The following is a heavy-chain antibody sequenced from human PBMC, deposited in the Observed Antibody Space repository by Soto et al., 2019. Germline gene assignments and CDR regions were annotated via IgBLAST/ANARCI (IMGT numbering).Heavy chain of an antibody. D-gene: IGHD6-13*01. CDR1: GGSFSGYY. Sequence: QVQLQQWGAGLLKPSETLSLTCAVYGGSFSGYYWSWIRQPPGKGLEWIGEINHSGSTNYNPSLKSRVTISVDTSKNQFSLNLSSVTAADTAVYYCARGHSSSWSYDYWGQGTLVTVSS. CDR3: ARGHSSSWSYDY. J-gene: IGHJ4*02. V-gene: IGHV4-34*01. CDR2: INHSGST.